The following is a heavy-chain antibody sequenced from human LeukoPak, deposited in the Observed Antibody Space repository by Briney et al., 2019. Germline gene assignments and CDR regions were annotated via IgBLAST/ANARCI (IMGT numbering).Heavy chain of an antibody. CDR1: GFTFSNAW. D-gene: IGHD2-2*01. CDR3: TSQYCSSTSCYYYFDY. J-gene: IGHJ4*02. V-gene: IGHV3-15*01. CDR2: IKSKTDGGTT. Sequence: GGSLRLSCAASGFTFSNAWMSWVRQAPGKGLEWVGRIKSKTDGGTTDYAAPVKGRFTISRDDSKNTLYLQMNSLKTEDTAVYYCTSQYCSSTSCYYYFDYWGQGTLVTVSS.